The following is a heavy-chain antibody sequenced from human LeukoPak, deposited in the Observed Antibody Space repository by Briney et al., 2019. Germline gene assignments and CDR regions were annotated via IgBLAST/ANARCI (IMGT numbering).Heavy chain of an antibody. V-gene: IGHV4-30-2*01. CDR3: VTHTCPTTSGHLDL. Sequence: SQTLTLMYPVVEGSFSSGGEALRLIRQPPGKGLEWIGYIYHSGSTYYNPSLKSRVTISVDRSKNQFSLKLSSVTAADTAVYDCVTHTCPTTSGHLDLWGRGTLVTVSS. CDR2: IYHSGST. CDR1: EGSFSSGGEA. J-gene: IGHJ2*01. D-gene: IGHD1-1*01.